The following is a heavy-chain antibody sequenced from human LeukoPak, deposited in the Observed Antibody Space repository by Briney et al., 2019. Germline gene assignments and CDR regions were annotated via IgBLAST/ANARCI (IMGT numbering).Heavy chain of an antibody. D-gene: IGHD2-8*01. CDR2: ISSSGGYM. CDR3: ARHNGWYDH. CDR1: GFTFTSYA. V-gene: IGHV3-48*03. Sequence: LGGSLPVPPAASGFTFTSYAMNWVRQAPEQGLEWIAYISSSGGYMYADSVKGRFTISRDNAKNSLYLQMNSLRAEDTAVYYSARHNGWYDHWGQGTLVTVSS. J-gene: IGHJ5*02.